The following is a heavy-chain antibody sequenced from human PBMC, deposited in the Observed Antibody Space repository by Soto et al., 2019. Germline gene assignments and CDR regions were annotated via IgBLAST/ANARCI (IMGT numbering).Heavy chain of an antibody. CDR1: GFSLSGGGVG. Sequence: DPRAALVKPEQTLTLACTFSGFSLSGGGVGVGWIRQPPGKALEWVALIYWNDDKRYSPSLKSRLTITKDTSKNQVVLTMTNMDPVDTATYYCAHKMDTVDWFGPWGRGTLVTVSS. CDR2: IYWNDDK. J-gene: IGHJ5*02. V-gene: IGHV2-5*01. CDR3: AHKMDTVDWFGP. D-gene: IGHD5-18*01.